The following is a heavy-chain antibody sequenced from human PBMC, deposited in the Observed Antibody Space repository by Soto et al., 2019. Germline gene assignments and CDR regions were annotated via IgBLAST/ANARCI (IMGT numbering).Heavy chain of an antibody. V-gene: IGHV4-30-2*06. J-gene: IGHJ4*02. Sequence: SATLSLTCSVSGGSVTNGRSSWNWIRQSPGKGLEWIAYIYHSGSTYYNPSLRSRVTISVDRSENQFSLKLSSVTAADTAVYYCAGSGGKADYWGQGTLVTVSS. CDR3: AGSGGKADY. CDR2: IYHSGST. CDR1: GGSVTNGRSS. D-gene: IGHD2-15*01.